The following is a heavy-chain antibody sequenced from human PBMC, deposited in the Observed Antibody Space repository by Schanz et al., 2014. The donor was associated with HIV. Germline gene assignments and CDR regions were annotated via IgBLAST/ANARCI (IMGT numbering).Heavy chain of an antibody. V-gene: IGHV3-23*01. CDR2: IGGSGGKT. J-gene: IGHJ6*02. CDR1: GFTFSSFA. D-gene: IGHD3-16*02. CDR3: ARDGRSYYDYHGMDA. Sequence: VQLLESGGALVQPGGSLRLSCAASGFTFSSFAMSWVRQAPGKGLEWVSGIGGSGGKTKYADSVKGRFTTSRDNSKNTLYLHMNSLSAEDTAVYYCARDGRSYYDYHGMDAWGQGTTVTVSS.